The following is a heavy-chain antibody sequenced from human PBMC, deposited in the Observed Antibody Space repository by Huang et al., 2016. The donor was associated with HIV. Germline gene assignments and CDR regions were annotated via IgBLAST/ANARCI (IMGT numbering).Heavy chain of an antibody. CDR1: GYTFTDHY. D-gene: IGHD2-21*01. CDR2: INPNRGGR. Sequence: QVQLVQSGAAVKKPGASMKVSCRASGYTFTDHYLHWVRQAPGQGPEWMGGINPNRGGRNYAQGCQGRIPMTRDTSINTVYMELRSLRSDDTAVYYWARDPGGGGYFWYLDLWGRGTPVMVSS. V-gene: IGHV1-2*02. CDR3: ARDPGGGGYFWYLDL. J-gene: IGHJ2*01.